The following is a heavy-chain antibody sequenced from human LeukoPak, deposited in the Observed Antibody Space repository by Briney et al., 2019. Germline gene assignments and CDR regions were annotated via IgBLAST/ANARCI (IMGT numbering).Heavy chain of an antibody. J-gene: IGHJ4*02. CDR1: XYTFTGYY. D-gene: IGHD2-2*02. CDR2: INPNTAAT. V-gene: IGHV1-2*02. Sequence: ASVXXXXKXSXYTFTGYYXHWVGQAPGQGLEGMASINPNTAATNYAQKFHRTVTMTRDTSISTAYMELSRLRSDDTAVYYCARVRCYTCYFDYWGQGTLVTVSS. CDR3: ARVRCYTCYFDY.